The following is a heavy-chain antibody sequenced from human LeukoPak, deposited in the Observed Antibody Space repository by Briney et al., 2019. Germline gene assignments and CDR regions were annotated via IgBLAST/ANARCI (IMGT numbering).Heavy chain of an antibody. J-gene: IGHJ3*02. CDR3: ATGVTTGHDAFDI. D-gene: IGHD4-11*01. V-gene: IGHV3-11*01. CDR2: ISSSGSTI. CDR1: GFTFRDYY. Sequence: GGSLRLSCAACGFTFRDYYMSWIRQAPGKGLEWVSYISSSGSTIYYADSVKGRFTISRDNAKNSLYLQMNSLRAEDTAVYYCATGVTTGHDAFDIWGQGTMVTVSS.